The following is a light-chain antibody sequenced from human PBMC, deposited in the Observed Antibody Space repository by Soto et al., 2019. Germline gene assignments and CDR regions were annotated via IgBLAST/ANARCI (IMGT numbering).Light chain of an antibody. J-gene: IGKJ5*01. CDR1: QSISNNY. Sequence: EIVLTQSPGTLSLSPGERATLSCRASQSISNNYLAWYQQKPGQAPRFIIYGASTRATGIPDRFSGSGSGTDFTLTVSRLEPEDFAVYYCQQYGSSPLITFGQETRLEIK. V-gene: IGKV3-20*01. CDR2: GAS. CDR3: QQYGSSPLIT.